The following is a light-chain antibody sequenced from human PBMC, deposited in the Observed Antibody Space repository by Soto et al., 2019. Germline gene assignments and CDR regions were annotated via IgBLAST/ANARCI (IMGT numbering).Light chain of an antibody. CDR2: GAS. CDR1: QSVSSN. CDR3: QHYYNWRPR. V-gene: IGKV3-15*01. Sequence: DIVLTPSPATLSLSQGERATLSSRASQSVSSNLAWYQQKPGQAPRLLIYGASTRATGIPARFSGSGSGTEFTLTISRLLSEDFAVYYCQHYYNWRPRFGQGTRLEI. J-gene: IGKJ5*01.